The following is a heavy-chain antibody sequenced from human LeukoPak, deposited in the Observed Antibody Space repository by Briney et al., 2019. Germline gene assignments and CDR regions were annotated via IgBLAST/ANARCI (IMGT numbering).Heavy chain of an antibody. CDR3: ARGLTTSHYSYFDY. CDR1: GFTFSSYA. D-gene: IGHD2-2*01. Sequence: GGSLRLSCAASGFTFSSYAMHWVRQAPGKGLEWVAVVSYDGSSKYYADSVKGRFTISRDNSKNTLYLQMNSLRAEDTAVYYCARGLTTSHYSYFDYWGQGTLVTVSS. V-gene: IGHV3-30-3*01. J-gene: IGHJ4*02. CDR2: VSYDGSSK.